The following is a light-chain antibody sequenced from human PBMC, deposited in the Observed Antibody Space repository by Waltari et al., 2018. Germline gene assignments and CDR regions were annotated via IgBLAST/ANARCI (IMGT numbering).Light chain of an antibody. V-gene: IGKV1D-13*01. Sequence: IQMTQSPSALSASVGDRVTISCRASQNIYSNLAWYQQKPGKAPKLLIYAASSLQSGIPSRFSGSGSGTDFTLTISSLQPEDSAAYYCQQYDDNPLTFGGGTKVEIK. CDR1: QNIYSN. J-gene: IGKJ4*01. CDR2: AAS. CDR3: QQYDDNPLT.